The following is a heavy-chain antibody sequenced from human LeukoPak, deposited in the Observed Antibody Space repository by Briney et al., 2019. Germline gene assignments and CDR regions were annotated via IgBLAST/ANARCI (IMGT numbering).Heavy chain of an antibody. Sequence: SETLSLTCTVSGGSISSYYWSWIRQPPGKGLEWIGYIYYSGRTDYNPSLKSRVTISVDTSKNQFSLKLSSVTAADTAVYYCARRTGSRSLQRTFDYWGQGTLVTVSS. V-gene: IGHV4-59*01. D-gene: IGHD5-24*01. CDR2: IYYSGRT. CDR1: GGSISSYY. J-gene: IGHJ4*02. CDR3: ARRTGSRSLQRTFDY.